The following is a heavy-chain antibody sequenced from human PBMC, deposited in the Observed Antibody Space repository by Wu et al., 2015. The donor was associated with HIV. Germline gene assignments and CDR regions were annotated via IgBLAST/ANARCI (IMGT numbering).Heavy chain of an antibody. CDR2: INPNSGGT. Sequence: QVQLVQSGAEVKKPGASVKVSCKASGYTFTGYYMHWVRQAPGQGLEWMGWINPNSGGTNYAQKFQGRVTMTRDTSISTAYMELSRLRSDDTAVYYCARDKRGYDVLTGYYIYFDYWGQGTLVTVSS. CDR3: ARDKRGYDVLTGYYIYFDY. J-gene: IGHJ4*02. D-gene: IGHD3-9*01. CDR1: GYTFTGYY. V-gene: IGHV1-2*02.